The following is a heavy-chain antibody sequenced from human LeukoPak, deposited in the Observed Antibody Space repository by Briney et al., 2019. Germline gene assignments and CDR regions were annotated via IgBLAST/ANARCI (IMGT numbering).Heavy chain of an antibody. CDR2: ISSSSSTI. D-gene: IGHD6-13*01. Sequence: GGSLRLSCAASGFTFSSYSMNWVRQAPGKGLEWVSYISSSSSTIYYADSVKGRFTISRDNAKNSLYLQMNSLKTEDTAVYYCTGSSSWYRVDYWGQGTLVTVSS. V-gene: IGHV3-48*01. CDR1: GFTFSSYS. J-gene: IGHJ4*02. CDR3: TGSSSWYRVDY.